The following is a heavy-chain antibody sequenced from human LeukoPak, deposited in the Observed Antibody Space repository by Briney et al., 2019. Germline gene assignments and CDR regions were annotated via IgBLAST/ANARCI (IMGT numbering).Heavy chain of an antibody. Sequence: ASVKVSCKASGYTFTSYGICWVRQAPGQGLEWMGWISAYNGNTNYAQKLQGRVTMTTDTSTSTAYMELRSLRSDDTAVYYCARAGITMIVVVDPDAFDIWGQGPMVTVSS. D-gene: IGHD3-22*01. V-gene: IGHV1-18*01. CDR1: GYTFTSYG. CDR3: ARAGITMIVVVDPDAFDI. CDR2: ISAYNGNT. J-gene: IGHJ3*02.